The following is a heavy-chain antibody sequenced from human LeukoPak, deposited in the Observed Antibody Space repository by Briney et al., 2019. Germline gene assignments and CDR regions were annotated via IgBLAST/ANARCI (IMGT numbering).Heavy chain of an antibody. V-gene: IGHV3-21*04. CDR3: AKDPTRYGDYGAGSDY. CDR2: ISSGSSYI. Sequence: PGGSLRLSCAASGFTFSRSSMNWVRQAPGKGLEWVSSISSGSSYIYYADSVKGRFTISRDNSKNTLYLQMNSLRAEDTAVYYCAKDPTRYGDYGAGSDYWGQGTLVTVSS. CDR1: GFTFSRSS. D-gene: IGHD4-17*01. J-gene: IGHJ4*02.